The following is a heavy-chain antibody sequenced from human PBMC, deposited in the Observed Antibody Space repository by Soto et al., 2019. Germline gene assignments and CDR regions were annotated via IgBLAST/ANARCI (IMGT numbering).Heavy chain of an antibody. J-gene: IGHJ4*02. CDR3: VSQRTPVLTQASFVY. CDR2: VYYRGRS. CDR1: GLSGTDSSYC. Sequence: SVTMPLTCTVSGLSGTDSSYCLGWKHQSPGKGLEWIGSVYYRGRSYSKSSVKSRVTISVDTSKNQFSLNFNSVTASDTALYYCVSQRTPVLTQASFVYWGPGALVTVSS. D-gene: IGHD1-20*01. V-gene: IGHV4-39*01.